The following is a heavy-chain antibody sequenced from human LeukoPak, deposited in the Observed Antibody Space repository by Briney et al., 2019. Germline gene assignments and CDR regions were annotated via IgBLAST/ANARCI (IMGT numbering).Heavy chain of an antibody. CDR2: IYYSGST. D-gene: IGHD2-2*01. J-gene: IGHJ6*03. Sequence: SETLSLTCTVSGGSISSYYWSWIRQPPGKGLEWIGYIYYSGSTKHNPSLKGRITMSVDTSRNQFSLKLSSVTAADTAVYYCAAREGYCSSVTCYQYYYYMDVWGKGTTVTVSS. CDR3: AAREGYCSSVTCYQYYYYMDV. V-gene: IGHV4-59*01. CDR1: GGSISSYY.